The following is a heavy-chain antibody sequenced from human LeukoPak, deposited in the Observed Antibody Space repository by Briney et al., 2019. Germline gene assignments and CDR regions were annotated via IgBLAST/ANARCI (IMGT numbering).Heavy chain of an antibody. Sequence: GGSLRLSCAAPGFTVSSHHMSWVRQAPGKGLEWVSIAYSGGNTFYADSVKGRFTIFRDNSNTLYLQMNSLTVEDTAVYYCARDRSGYEYLDLWGQGTLLTVSS. D-gene: IGHD5-12*01. J-gene: IGHJ4*02. CDR3: ARDRSGYEYLDL. CDR2: AYSGGNT. CDR1: GFTVSSHH. V-gene: IGHV3-66*01.